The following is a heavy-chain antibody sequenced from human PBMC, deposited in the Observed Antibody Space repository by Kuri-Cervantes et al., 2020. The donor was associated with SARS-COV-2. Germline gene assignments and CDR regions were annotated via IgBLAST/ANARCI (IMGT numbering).Heavy chain of an antibody. D-gene: IGHD3-9*01. Sequence: GSLRLSCAVSGGSISSYYWSWIRQPPGKGLEWIGYIYYSGSTNYNPSLKSRVTISVDTSKNQFSLKLSSVTAADTAVYYCARHPALRYFDWIYYYYGMDVWGQGTTVTVSS. V-gene: IGHV4-59*08. CDR2: IYYSGST. J-gene: IGHJ6*02. CDR1: GGSISSYY. CDR3: ARHPALRYFDWIYYYYGMDV.